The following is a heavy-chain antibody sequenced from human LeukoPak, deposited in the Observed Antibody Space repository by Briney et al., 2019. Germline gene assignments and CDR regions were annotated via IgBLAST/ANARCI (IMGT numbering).Heavy chain of an antibody. CDR2: INPNSGGT. V-gene: IGHV1-2*02. D-gene: IGHD2-2*01. CDR3: ARDHCVSSGCYEDYYYGMDV. Sequence: ASVNVPCQASGYTFPDYQLHWVRQAPAQGLEWVGWINPNSGGTNYAQKFQGRVTMTRDTSNGTVYMELGRLRSGDTAVYFCARDHCVSSGCYEDYYYGMDVWGRGTTVTVSS. CDR1: GYTFPDYQ. J-gene: IGHJ6*02.